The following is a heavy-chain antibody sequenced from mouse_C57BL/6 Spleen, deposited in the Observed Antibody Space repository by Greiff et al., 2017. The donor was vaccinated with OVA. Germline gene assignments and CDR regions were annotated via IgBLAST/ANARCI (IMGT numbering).Heavy chain of an antibody. V-gene: IGHV1-22*01. CDR2: INPNNGGT. J-gene: IGHJ4*01. Sequence: VQLQQSGPELVKPGASVKMSCKASGYTFTDYNMHWVKQSHGKSLEWIGYINPNNGGTSYNQKFKGKATLTVNKSSSTAYMELRSLTSEDSAVYYYAKDYGSSYGYAMDDWGQGTSVTVSS. D-gene: IGHD1-1*01. CDR1: GYTFTDYN. CDR3: AKDYGSSYGYAMDD.